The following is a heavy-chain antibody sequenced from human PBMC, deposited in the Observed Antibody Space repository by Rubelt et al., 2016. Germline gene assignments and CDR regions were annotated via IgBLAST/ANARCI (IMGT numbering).Heavy chain of an antibody. V-gene: IGHV3-30*03. D-gene: IGHD3-22*01. Sequence: VQLVESGGGLVKPGGSLRLSCAASGFTFSSYSMNWVRQAPGKGLEWVAVISYDGSNKYYAGSGNGRVIILGDNSKNRLYLQLTSLRGEDTAVYYCARERSFYDSSGYVDYWGQGTLVTVSS. CDR3: ARERSFYDSSGYVDY. CDR2: ISYDGSNK. CDR1: GFTFSSYS. J-gene: IGHJ4*02.